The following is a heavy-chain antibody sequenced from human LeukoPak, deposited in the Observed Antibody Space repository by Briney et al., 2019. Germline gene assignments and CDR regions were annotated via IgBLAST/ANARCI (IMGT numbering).Heavy chain of an antibody. D-gene: IGHD1-26*01. J-gene: IGHJ6*02. CDR1: GDSINNYY. Sequence: SETLSLTCTVSGDSINNYYWSWIRQPPGKGLEWIGYISYSGTPDYNPSLKSRVTISLDTSRNQFSLQLSSVTAADTAVYYCARQKWDRLTYYYYGMDVWGQGTAVTVSS. CDR3: ARQKWDRLTYYYYGMDV. V-gene: IGHV4-59*08. CDR2: ISYSGTP.